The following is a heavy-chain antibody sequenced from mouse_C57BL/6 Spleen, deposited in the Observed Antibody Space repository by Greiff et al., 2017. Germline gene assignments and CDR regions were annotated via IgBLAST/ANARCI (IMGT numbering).Heavy chain of an antibody. CDR1: GYTFTSYW. D-gene: IGHD1-1*01. V-gene: IGHV1-55*01. CDR3: ARSTTVVAKDY. CDR2: IYPGSGST. Sequence: VQLQQPGAELVKPEASVKMSCKASGYTFTSYWITWVKQRPGQGLEWIGDIYPGSGSTNYNEKFKSKATLTVDTSSSTAYMQLSSLTSEDSAVYYCARSTTVVAKDYWGQGTTLTVSS. J-gene: IGHJ2*01.